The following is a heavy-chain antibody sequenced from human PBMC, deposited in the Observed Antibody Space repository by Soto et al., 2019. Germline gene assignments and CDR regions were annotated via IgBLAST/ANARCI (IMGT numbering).Heavy chain of an antibody. CDR2: ISGSGGST. CDR1: GFTFSSYA. CDR3: AKGASGYYYYGMDV. Sequence: EVQLLESGGGLVQPGGSLRLSCAASGFTFSSYAMSWVRQAPGKGLEWGSAISGSGGSTYYADSVKGRFTISRDNSKNTLYMQMNSLRAEDTAVYYCAKGASGYYYYGMDVWGPGTTVTVSS. V-gene: IGHV3-23*01. D-gene: IGHD3-10*01. J-gene: IGHJ6*02.